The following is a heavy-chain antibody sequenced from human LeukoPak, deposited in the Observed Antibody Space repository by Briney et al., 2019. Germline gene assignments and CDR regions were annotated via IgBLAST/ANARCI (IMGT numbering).Heavy chain of an antibody. CDR2: ISSSGSTI. V-gene: IGHV3-11*01. D-gene: IGHD3-16*01. CDR3: AWGSSKSHDAFDI. CDR1: GFTFSDYY. J-gene: IGHJ3*02. Sequence: GGSLRLSCAASGFTFSDYYMSWIRQAPGKGLEWVSYISSSGSTIYYADSVKGRFTISRDNAKNSLYLQMNSLRAEDTAVYYCAWGSSKSHDAFDIWGQGTMVTVSS.